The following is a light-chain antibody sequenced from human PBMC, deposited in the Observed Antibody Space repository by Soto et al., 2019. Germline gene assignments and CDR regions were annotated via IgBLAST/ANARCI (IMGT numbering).Light chain of an antibody. V-gene: IGKV1-5*03. Sequence: DIQLIHCPSTLSVSAGYPLTVTFVASLDISNYVNWYQQKPGKAPKLLIYKASTLKSGVPSRFSGSGSGTEFTLNISSLQADDVATYYCQQDNGYSGAFGQGTKVDIK. CDR3: QQDNGYSGA. CDR2: KAS. CDR1: LDISNY. J-gene: IGKJ1*01.